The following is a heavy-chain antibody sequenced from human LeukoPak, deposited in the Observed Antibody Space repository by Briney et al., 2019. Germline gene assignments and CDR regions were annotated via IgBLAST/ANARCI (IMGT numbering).Heavy chain of an antibody. CDR3: ATKAGGSHFDL. CDR1: GDTFATYW. D-gene: IGHD1-26*01. CDR2: IFPFDSDT. Sequence: GESLKISCQGSGDTFATYWIAWVRQMPGKGLELMGSIFPFDSDTRYSPSFQGQVTISADKSINTAYLQWSSLKASDTAMYYCATKAGGSHFDLWGQGTLVTVSS. V-gene: IGHV5-51*01. J-gene: IGHJ4*02.